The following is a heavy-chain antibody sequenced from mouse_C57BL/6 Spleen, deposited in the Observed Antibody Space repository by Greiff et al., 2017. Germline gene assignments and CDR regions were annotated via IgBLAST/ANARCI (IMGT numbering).Heavy chain of an antibody. D-gene: IGHD1-1*01. V-gene: IGHV1-18*01. CDR1: GYTFTDYN. CDR3: ARGRDYYYGSSPWYFDV. Sequence: DVKLQESGPELVKPGASVKIPCKASGYTFTDYNMDWVKQSHGKSLEWIGDINPNNGGTIYNQKFKGKATLTVDKSSSTAYMELRSLTSEDTAVYYCARGRDYYYGSSPWYFDVWGTGTTVTVSS. J-gene: IGHJ1*03. CDR2: INPNNGGT.